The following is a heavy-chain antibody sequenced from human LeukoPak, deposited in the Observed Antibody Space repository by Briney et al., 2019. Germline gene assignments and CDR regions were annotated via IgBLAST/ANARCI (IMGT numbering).Heavy chain of an antibody. Sequence: PSETLSLTCTVSGGSINSYYWSWIRQPPGKGLEWIGYIYYSGSTNYNPSLKSRVTISVDTSKNQFSLKLSSVTAADTAVYYCARVGYFDWLLLDYWGQGTLVTVSS. CDR1: GGSINSYY. CDR3: ARVGYFDWLLLDY. J-gene: IGHJ4*02. D-gene: IGHD3-9*01. CDR2: IYYSGST. V-gene: IGHV4-59*01.